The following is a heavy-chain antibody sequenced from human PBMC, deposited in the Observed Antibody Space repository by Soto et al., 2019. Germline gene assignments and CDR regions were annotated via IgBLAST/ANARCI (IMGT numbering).Heavy chain of an antibody. J-gene: IGHJ2*01. CDR2: ISSSRSYT. D-gene: IGHD1-7*01. V-gene: IGHV3-11*06. CDR1: GFTFSDYY. CDR3: AREQINWNYASLRYCDL. Sequence: QVQLVESGGGLVKPGGSLRLSCAASGFTFSDYYMSWIRQAPGKGLEWVSYISSSRSYTNYADSVKGRFTISRDNAKKSLYLQMNSLRAEDTAVYYCAREQINWNYASLRYCDLWGRGTLVTVSS.